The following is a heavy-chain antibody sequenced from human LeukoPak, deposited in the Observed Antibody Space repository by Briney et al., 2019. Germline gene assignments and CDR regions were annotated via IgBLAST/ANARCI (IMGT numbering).Heavy chain of an antibody. CDR1: GFTFSSYA. V-gene: IGHV3-23*01. CDR3: SRAVVGSGSPIFDY. J-gene: IGHJ4*02. CDR2: ISGSGGST. Sequence: PGGSLRLSCAASGFTFSSYAMSWVRQAPGKGLEWVSAISGSGGSTYYADSVKGRFTISRDNSKNTLYLQMNSLRAEDTAVYYCSRAVVGSGSPIFDYWGEGTLVTVSS. D-gene: IGHD3-10*01.